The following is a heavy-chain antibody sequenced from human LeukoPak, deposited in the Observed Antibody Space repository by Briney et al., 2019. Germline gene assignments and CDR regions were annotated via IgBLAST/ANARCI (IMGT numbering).Heavy chain of an antibody. CDR2: IYYSGST. D-gene: IGHD3-10*01. CDR1: VGSISSSSYY. V-gene: IGHV4-61*05. CDR3: ARTYGSGSYYYYYYMDV. Sequence: SETLSLTCTVSVGSISSSSYYWGWIRQPPGKGLEWIGYIYYSGSTNYNPSLKSRVPISVDTSKNQFSLKLSSVTAADTAVYYCARTYGSGSYYYYYYMDVWGKGTTVTISS. J-gene: IGHJ6*03.